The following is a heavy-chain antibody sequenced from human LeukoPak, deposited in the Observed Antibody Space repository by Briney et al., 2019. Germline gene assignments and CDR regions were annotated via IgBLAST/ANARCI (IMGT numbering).Heavy chain of an antibody. Sequence: SETLSLTCTASGGSISSHYWSWIRQPPGKGLEWIGYIYSGGSPNYNASLKRRVTISVATSRTQFSMTLTSVTAADTAVYHCARHGVYSGYERGSLDYWGQGTLVTVSS. CDR2: IYSGGSP. CDR3: ARHGVYSGYERGSLDY. CDR1: GGSISSHY. V-gene: IGHV4-59*08. D-gene: IGHD5-12*01. J-gene: IGHJ4*02.